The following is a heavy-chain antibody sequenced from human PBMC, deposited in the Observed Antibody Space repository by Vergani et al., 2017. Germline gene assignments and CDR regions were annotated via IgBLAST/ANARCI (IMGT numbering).Heavy chain of an antibody. V-gene: IGHV3-73*01. CDR3: AAQTQSCHDY. D-gene: IGHD3-10*01. CDR2: IRKRSEHYET. CDR1: GFVFSESP. J-gene: IGHJ4*02. Sequence: EVQLMESGGGWAQPGGSLRLSCAASGFVFSESPIHWVRQVPGKGLEWLGHIRKRSEHYETAYGPSLIGRATISRDDSTNTAYLQLSSLGTDDTAIYFCAAQTQSCHDYWGQGTLVAVSS.